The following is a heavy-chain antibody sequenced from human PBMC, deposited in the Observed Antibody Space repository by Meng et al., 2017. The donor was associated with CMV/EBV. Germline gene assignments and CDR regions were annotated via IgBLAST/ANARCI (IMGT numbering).Heavy chain of an antibody. CDR1: GGSISSGSYY. D-gene: IGHD3-22*01. J-gene: IGHJ5*02. CDR2: IYTSGST. Sequence: VSLMESGPGLLTPSQTLSLTCTVSGGSISSGSYYWSWIRQPAGKGLEWIGRIYTSGSTNYNPSLKSRVTISVDTSKNQFSLKLSSVTAADTAVYYCAREVVVITPYNWFDPWGQGTLVTVSS. CDR3: AREVVVITPYNWFDP. V-gene: IGHV4-61*02.